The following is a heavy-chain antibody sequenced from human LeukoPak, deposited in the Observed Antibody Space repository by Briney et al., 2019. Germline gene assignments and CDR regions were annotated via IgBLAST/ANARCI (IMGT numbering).Heavy chain of an antibody. CDR2: ISSSTSDI. J-gene: IGHJ3*02. CDR1: GFTFSSYN. CDR3: ARDGAGYSSGWYGFDAFDI. V-gene: IGHV3-21*01. D-gene: IGHD6-19*01. Sequence: GRSLRLSCAASGFTFSSYNMNWVRQAPGKGLEWVSSISSSTSDIYYADSVKGRFTVSRDNAKNSLYLQMNSLRAEDTAVYYCARDGAGYSSGWYGFDAFDIWGQGTMVTVSS.